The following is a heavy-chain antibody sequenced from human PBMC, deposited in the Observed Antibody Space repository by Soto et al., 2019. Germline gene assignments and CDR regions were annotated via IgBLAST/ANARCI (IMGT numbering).Heavy chain of an antibody. CDR1: GYTFTSYD. J-gene: IGHJ6*02. V-gene: IGHV1-8*01. Sequence: QVQLVQSGAEVKKPGASVKVSCKASGYTFTSYDINWVRQATGQGREWMGWMNPNSGNTGYAQKFQCRVTMTRNTSIRTAYMELSSLRSEDTAVYYCARWPDGYYYYCMDVWGQGTTVTVSS. CDR2: MNPNSGNT. CDR3: ARWPDGYYYYCMDV.